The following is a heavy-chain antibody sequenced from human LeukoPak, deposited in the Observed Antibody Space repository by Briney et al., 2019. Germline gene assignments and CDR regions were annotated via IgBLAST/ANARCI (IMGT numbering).Heavy chain of an antibody. J-gene: IGHJ4*02. CDR2: ISSSSSYI. V-gene: IGHV3-21*01. Sequence: GGSLRLSCAASEFTFSSYSMSWVRQAPGKGLEWVSSISSSSSYIYYADSVKGRFTISRDNAKNSLYLQMNSLRAEDTAVYYCARGSSSCFDYWGQGTLVTVSS. D-gene: IGHD2-2*01. CDR1: EFTFSSYS. CDR3: ARGSSSCFDY.